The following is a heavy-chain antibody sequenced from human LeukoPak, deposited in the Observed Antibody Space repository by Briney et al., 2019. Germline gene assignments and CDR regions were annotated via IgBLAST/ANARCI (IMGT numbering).Heavy chain of an antibody. CDR2: ISGSGAST. D-gene: IGHD3-16*01. V-gene: IGHV3-23*01. J-gene: IGHJ6*01. Sequence: GRSLRLSCAASGFTFYSYAMSWVRPAPRKGLEWVSAISGSGASTYYADSVQGRFTLTRDNSKNMLCLQMKRRTAEDTAVYSCERWNLGESEGPFFYFYFGMDVWGEGATVTVYS. CDR3: ERWNLGESEGPFFYFYFGMDV. CDR1: GFTFYSYA.